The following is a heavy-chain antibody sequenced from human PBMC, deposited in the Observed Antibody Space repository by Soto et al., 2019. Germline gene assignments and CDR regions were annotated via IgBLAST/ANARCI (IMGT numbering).Heavy chain of an antibody. CDR2: ISYDGSNK. Sequence: GGSLRLSCAASGFTFSSYGMHWVRQAPGKGLEWVAVISYDGSNKYYADSVKGRFTISRDNSKNTLYLQMNSLRAEDTAVYYCAKLYSSGHDAFDIWGQGTMVTVSS. CDR3: AKLYSSGHDAFDI. V-gene: IGHV3-30*18. CDR1: GFTFSSYG. D-gene: IGHD6-19*01. J-gene: IGHJ3*02.